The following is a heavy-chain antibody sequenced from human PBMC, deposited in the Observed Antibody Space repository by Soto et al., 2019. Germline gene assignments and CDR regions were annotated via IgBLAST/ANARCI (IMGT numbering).Heavy chain of an antibody. J-gene: IGHJ6*02. V-gene: IGHV4-4*02. Sequence: SETLSLTCSVSGGSISSSNWWSWVRQPPGKGLEWIGEIYHSGSTNYNPSLKSRVTISVDKSKNQFSLKLSSVTAADTAVYYCARVSGSYYYGMDVWAQGNTVTVSS. CDR2: IYHSGST. CDR1: GGSISSSNW. CDR3: ARVSGSYYYGMDV. D-gene: IGHD5-12*01.